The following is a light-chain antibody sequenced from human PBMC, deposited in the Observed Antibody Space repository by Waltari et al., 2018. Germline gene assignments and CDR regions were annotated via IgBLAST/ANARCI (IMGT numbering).Light chain of an antibody. J-gene: IGKJ4*01. CDR2: DAS. Sequence: DIQMTQSPSSLPASVGDRVTITCQASQDISNYVSWYQHKPGKAPSLLIYDASNLEAGVSSRFSGSGSGTIFTLTINSLRPEDIATYYCQQYDCLLTFGGGTKVQI. CDR1: QDISNY. V-gene: IGKV1-33*01. CDR3: QQYDCLLT.